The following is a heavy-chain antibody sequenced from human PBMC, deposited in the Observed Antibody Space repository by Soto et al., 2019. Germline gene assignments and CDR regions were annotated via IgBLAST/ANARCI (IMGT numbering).Heavy chain of an antibody. V-gene: IGHV3-15*07. CDR3: TTVRSLGVVISDDAFDI. CDR2: IKSKTDGGTT. CDR1: GFTFSNAW. Sequence: GGSLRLSCAASGFTFSNAWMNWVRQAPGKGLEWVGRIKSKTDGGTTDYAAPVKGRFTISRDDSKNTLYLQMNSLKTEDTAVYYCTTVRSLGVVISDDAFDIWGQGTMVTVSS. D-gene: IGHD3-3*01. J-gene: IGHJ3*02.